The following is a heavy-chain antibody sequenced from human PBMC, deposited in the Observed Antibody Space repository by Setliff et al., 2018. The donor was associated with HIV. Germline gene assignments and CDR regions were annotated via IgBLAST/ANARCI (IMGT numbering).Heavy chain of an antibody. J-gene: IGHJ4*02. CDR1: GYSFTSYD. Sequence: AASVKVSCKASGYSFTSYDINWVRPASGQGLEWMGWMNPNSGNTGYAQKFQGRVTMTTDTSTSTAYMELESLRSDDTAVYYCAREARDVVRGVIIADYWGQGTLVTVSS. CDR2: MNPNSGNT. V-gene: IGHV1-8*02. CDR3: AREARDVVRGVIIADY. D-gene: IGHD3-10*01.